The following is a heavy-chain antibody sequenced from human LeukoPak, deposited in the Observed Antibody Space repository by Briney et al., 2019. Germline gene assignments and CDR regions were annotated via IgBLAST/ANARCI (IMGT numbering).Heavy chain of an antibody. J-gene: IGHJ5*02. CDR2: IYYSGST. D-gene: IGHD2-15*01. CDR3: ARGGSSESGWFDP. V-gene: IGHV4-59*01. CDR1: GGSISSYY. Sequence: SETLSLTCTVSGGSISSYYWSWIRKPPGKGLEWIGYIYYSGSTNYNPSLKSRVTISVDTSKNQFSLKLSSVTAADTAVYYCARGGSSESGWFDPWGQGTLVTVSS.